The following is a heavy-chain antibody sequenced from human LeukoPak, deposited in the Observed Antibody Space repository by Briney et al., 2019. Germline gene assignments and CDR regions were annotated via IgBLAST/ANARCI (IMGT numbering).Heavy chain of an antibody. J-gene: IGHJ4*02. CDR1: GGSISSYY. Sequence: SETLSLTCTVSGGSISSYYWSWIRQPPGKGLEWIGYIYYSGSTNYNLSLKSRVTIAVDTSKNQFSLKLSSVTAADTSVYYCARVDSSNWYEYRGYFDYWGQGTLVTVSS. V-gene: IGHV4-59*01. CDR2: IYYSGST. CDR3: ARVDSSNWYEYRGYFDY. D-gene: IGHD6-13*01.